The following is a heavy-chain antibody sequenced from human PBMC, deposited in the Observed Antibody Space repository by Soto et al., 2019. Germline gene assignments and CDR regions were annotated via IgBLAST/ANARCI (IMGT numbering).Heavy chain of an antibody. CDR2: IGYSGGST. J-gene: IGHJ2*01. V-gene: IGHV3-23*01. CDR3: AKGPNRGGSYYDDWYFDL. CDR1: GFTFSSYA. D-gene: IGHD1-26*01. Sequence: GGSLRLSCAASGFTFSSYAMSWVRQAPGKGLEWVSAIGYSGGSTYYADSVTGRFTISRDNSKNTLYLQMDSLRAEDTAVYYCAKGPNRGGSYYDDWYFDLWGRGTLVTVSS.